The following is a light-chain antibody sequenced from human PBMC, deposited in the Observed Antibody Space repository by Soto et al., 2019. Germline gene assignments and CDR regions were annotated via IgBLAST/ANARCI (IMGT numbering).Light chain of an antibody. J-gene: IGKJ5*01. CDR1: QGISTW. CDR2: SAS. CDR3: QQFHSYPIT. Sequence: DIQLTHSPSSLSASVGDTVTIACRASQGISTWLAWYQQKQGKXHKSLIYSASSLQSGVPSRFTGSGSGIDVTITISSLQPEDGETYDCQQFHSYPITFGQGTRLEIK. V-gene: IGKV1D-16*01.